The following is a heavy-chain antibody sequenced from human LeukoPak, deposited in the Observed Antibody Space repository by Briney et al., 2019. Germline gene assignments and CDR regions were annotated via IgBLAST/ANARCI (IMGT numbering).Heavy chain of an antibody. CDR2: INHSGST. Sequence: SETLSLTCAVYGGSFSGYYWSWIRQPPGKGLEWIGAINHSGSTNYNPSLKSRVTISVDTSKNQFSLKLSSVTAADTAVYYCARVRDTYYYDSSGQQFDYWGQGTLVTVSS. CDR3: ARVRDTYYYDSSGQQFDY. V-gene: IGHV4-34*01. J-gene: IGHJ4*02. CDR1: GGSFSGYY. D-gene: IGHD3-22*01.